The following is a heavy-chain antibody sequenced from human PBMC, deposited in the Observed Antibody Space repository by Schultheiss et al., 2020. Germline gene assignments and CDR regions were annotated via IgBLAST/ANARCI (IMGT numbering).Heavy chain of an antibody. CDR3: ARDLHSSGYYYEGTDY. CDR1: GYRFTNYG. V-gene: IGHV1-69*13. CDR2: IIPIFGTA. D-gene: IGHD3-22*01. J-gene: IGHJ4*02. Sequence: SVKVSCKASGYRFTNYGISWVRQAPGQGLEWMGGIIPIFGTANYAQKFQGRVTLTADESTSTAYMELSSLRSEDTAVYYCARDLHSSGYYYEGTDYWGKGPLVNVSS.